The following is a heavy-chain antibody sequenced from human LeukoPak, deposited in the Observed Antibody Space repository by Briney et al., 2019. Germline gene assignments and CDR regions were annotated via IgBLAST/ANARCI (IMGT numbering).Heavy chain of an antibody. Sequence: GGSLRLSCAASGFTFSSYWMHWVRQAPGKGLVWVSRINSDGSSTSYADSVKGRFTISRDNAKNTLYLQMNSLRAEDTAVYYCARASVDYYYMDVWGKGTTVTISS. V-gene: IGHV3-74*01. CDR1: GFTFSSYW. J-gene: IGHJ6*03. CDR3: ARASVDYYYMDV. CDR2: INSDGSST.